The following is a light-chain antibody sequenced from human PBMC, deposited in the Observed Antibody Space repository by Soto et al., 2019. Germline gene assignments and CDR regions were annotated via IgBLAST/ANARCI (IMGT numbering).Light chain of an antibody. CDR3: SSYAGSNNPYV. J-gene: IGLJ1*01. CDR2: EVT. CDR1: SGDIGGYDY. Sequence: QSVLTQPPSASGSPGQSVTISCTGTSGDIGGYDYVSWYQQHPGKAPKLMIYEVTKRPLGVPDRFSGSKSGNTASPTVSGLQAEDEADYYCSSYAGSNNPYVFGTGTK. V-gene: IGLV2-8*01.